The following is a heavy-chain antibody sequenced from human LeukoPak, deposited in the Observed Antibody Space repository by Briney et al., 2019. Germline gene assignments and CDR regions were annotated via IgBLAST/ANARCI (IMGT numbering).Heavy chain of an antibody. CDR1: GGSISSGGYY. J-gene: IGHJ5*02. Sequence: PSETLSLTCTVSGGSISSGGYYWSWIRQHPGKGLEWIGYIYYSGSTYYNPSLKRRVTISVDTSKNQFSLKLSSVTAADTAVYYCAIRHLGDWFDPWGQGTLVTVSS. D-gene: IGHD3-10*01. V-gene: IGHV4-31*02. CDR2: IYYSGST. CDR3: AIRHLGDWFDP.